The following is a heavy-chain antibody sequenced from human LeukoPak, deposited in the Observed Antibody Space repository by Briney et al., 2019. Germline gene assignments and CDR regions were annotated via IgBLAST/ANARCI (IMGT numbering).Heavy chain of an antibody. D-gene: IGHD1-26*01. J-gene: IGHJ2*01. Sequence: GGSLRLSCAASGVTLSSYAMSWARQAPGKGLEWVSGISSSGSGGNTYYADSVKGRFTISRDSSKNTLFLHMNTLRAEDTAIYYCAGDRTVGASYWYFDLWGRGTLVTVSS. CDR3: AGDRTVGASYWYFDL. V-gene: IGHV3-23*01. CDR1: GVTLSSYA. CDR2: ISSSGSGGNT.